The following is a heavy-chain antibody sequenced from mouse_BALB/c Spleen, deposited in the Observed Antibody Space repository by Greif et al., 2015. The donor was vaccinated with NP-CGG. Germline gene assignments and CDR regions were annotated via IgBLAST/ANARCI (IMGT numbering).Heavy chain of an antibody. CDR2: IYPGDGST. Sequence: VMLVESGPELVKPGALVRISCKASGYTFTSYDINWVKQRPGQGLEWIGWIYPGDGSTKYNEKFKGKATLTADKSSSTAYMQLSSLTSENSAVYFCARAYYYGSSYWYFDVLGAGTTVTVSS. CDR1: GYTFTSYD. J-gene: IGHJ1*01. CDR3: ARAYYYGSSYWYFDV. V-gene: IGHV1S56*01. D-gene: IGHD1-1*01.